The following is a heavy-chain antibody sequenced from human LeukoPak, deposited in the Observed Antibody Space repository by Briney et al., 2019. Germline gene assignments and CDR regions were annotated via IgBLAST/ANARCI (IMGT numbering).Heavy chain of an antibody. CDR2: ISSGSRYI. J-gene: IGHJ4*02. CDR3: ARSLRDSSGYYFMD. CDR1: GFTFSTYS. V-gene: IGHV3-21*01. Sequence: GGSLRLSCAASGFTFSTYSMDWVRQAPGKGLEWVSSISSGSRYIYYADSVKGRFTISRDNSKNTLFLQMNSLRAEDTAVYYCARSLRDSSGYYFMDWGQGTLATVSS. D-gene: IGHD3-22*01.